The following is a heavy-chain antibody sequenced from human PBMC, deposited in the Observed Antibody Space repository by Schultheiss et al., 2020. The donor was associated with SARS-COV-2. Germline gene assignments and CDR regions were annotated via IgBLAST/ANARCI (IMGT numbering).Heavy chain of an antibody. V-gene: IGHV4-59*01. J-gene: IGHJ6*03. D-gene: IGHD6-6*01. CDR2: IYYSGST. Sequence: LETLSLTCTVSGGSISSYYWSWIRQPPGKGLEWIGYIYYSGSTNYNPSLKSRVTISVDTSKNQFSLKLSSVTAADTAVYYCARAVEYSSSSDFYYYYYMDVWGKGTTVTVSS. CDR1: GGSISSYY. CDR3: ARAVEYSSSSDFYYYYYMDV.